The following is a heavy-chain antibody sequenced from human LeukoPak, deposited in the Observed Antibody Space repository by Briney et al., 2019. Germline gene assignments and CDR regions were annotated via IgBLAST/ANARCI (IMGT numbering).Heavy chain of an antibody. J-gene: IGHJ5*02. CDR1: GGSISSGSYY. D-gene: IGHD3-3*01. Sequence: PSETLSLTCTVSGGSISSGSYYWSWIRQPPGKGLEWIGYIYYSGSTNYNPSLKSRVTISVDTSKNQFSLKLSSVTAADTAVYYCAREAYYDFWSGYYNWFDPWGQGTLVTVSS. V-gene: IGHV4-61*01. CDR2: IYYSGST. CDR3: AREAYYDFWSGYYNWFDP.